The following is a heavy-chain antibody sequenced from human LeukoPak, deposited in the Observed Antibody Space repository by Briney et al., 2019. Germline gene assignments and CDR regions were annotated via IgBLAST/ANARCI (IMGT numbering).Heavy chain of an antibody. CDR3: ARDRGSAGGFDF. Sequence: SETLSLTCTVSGGSISGYYWSWIRQPPGKGLEWIAFVSHSGSTNYNPSLKNRVTISRDTSKNQLSLKLSSVTAADTAVYHCARDRGSAGGFDFWGQGALVTVSS. J-gene: IGHJ4*02. CDR1: GGSISGYY. CDR2: VSHSGST. D-gene: IGHD6-13*01. V-gene: IGHV4-59*01.